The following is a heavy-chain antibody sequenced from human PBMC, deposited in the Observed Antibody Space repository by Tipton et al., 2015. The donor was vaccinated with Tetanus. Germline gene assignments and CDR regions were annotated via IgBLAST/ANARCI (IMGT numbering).Heavy chain of an antibody. J-gene: IGHJ5*02. CDR1: GDSIDSGYYS. V-gene: IGHV4-30-2*01. CDR3: VRGTDIVNSSGSWFDP. Sequence: TLSLTCVVSGDSIDSGYYSWNWIRLLPGKGLEWIGNIYHSGRTYSIPSLKSRVTISIDRSKNQFSLKLTSVTAADTAVYYCVRGTDIVNSSGSWFDPWGQGTLVTVSS. D-gene: IGHD5-12*01. CDR2: IYHSGRT.